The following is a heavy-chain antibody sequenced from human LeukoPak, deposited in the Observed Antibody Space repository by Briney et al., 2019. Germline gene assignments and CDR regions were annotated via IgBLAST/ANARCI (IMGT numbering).Heavy chain of an antibody. CDR1: SFTFSVHW. CDR2: ISGSGGST. CDR3: AKAPYTIFGVGLDY. D-gene: IGHD3-3*01. Sequence: GGSLRLSCAASSFTFSVHWMHWVRKAPGEGVEGLSAISGSGGSTYYADSVKGRFTISRDNSKNTLYLQMNSLRAEDTAVYYCAKAPYTIFGVGLDYWGQGTLVTVSS. V-gene: IGHV3-23*01. J-gene: IGHJ4*02.